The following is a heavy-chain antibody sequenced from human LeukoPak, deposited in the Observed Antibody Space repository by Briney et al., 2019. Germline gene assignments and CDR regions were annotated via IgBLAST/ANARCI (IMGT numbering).Heavy chain of an antibody. J-gene: IGHJ4*02. V-gene: IGHV4-59*01. CDR3: ARNAILYDILTGYYPGYFDY. CDR1: GGSISSYY. CDR2: IYYSGST. Sequence: SETLSLTCTVSGGSISSYYWSWIRQPPGKGLEWIGYIYYSGSTNYNPSLKSRVTISVDTSKNQFSLKLSSVTAADTAVYYCARNAILYDILTGYYPGYFDYWGQGTLVTVSS. D-gene: IGHD3-9*01.